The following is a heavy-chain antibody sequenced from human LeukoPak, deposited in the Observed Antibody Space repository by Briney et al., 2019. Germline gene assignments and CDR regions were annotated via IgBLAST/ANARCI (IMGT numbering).Heavy chain of an antibody. CDR3: AKDLGCSGGSCYSSGY. D-gene: IGHD2-15*01. V-gene: IGHV3-23*01. CDR1: GFTFSSYA. Sequence: GGSLRLSCAASGFTFSSYAMSWVGQAPGKGLEWVSAISGSGGSTYYADSVKGRFTISRDNSKNTLYLQMNSLRAEDTAVYYCAKDLGCSGGSCYSSGYWGQGTLVTVSS. CDR2: ISGSGGST. J-gene: IGHJ4*02.